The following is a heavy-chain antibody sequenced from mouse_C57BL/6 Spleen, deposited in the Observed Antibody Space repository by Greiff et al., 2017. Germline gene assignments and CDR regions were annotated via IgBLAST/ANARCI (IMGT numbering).Heavy chain of an antibody. D-gene: IGHD2-4*01. CDR1: GFTFSDYY. CDR2: INYDGSST. V-gene: IGHV5-16*01. CDR3: AREDYDYDQAWFAY. J-gene: IGHJ3*01. Sequence: EVKLMESEGGLVQPGSSMKLSCTASGFTFSDYYMAWVRQVPEKGLEWVANINYDGSSTYYLDSLKSRFIISRDNAKNILYLQMSSLKSEDTATYYCAREDYDYDQAWFAYWGQGTLVTVSA.